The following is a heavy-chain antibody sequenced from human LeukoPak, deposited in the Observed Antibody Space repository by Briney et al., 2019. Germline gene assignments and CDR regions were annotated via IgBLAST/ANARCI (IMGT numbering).Heavy chain of an antibody. D-gene: IGHD3-3*02. CDR1: GGSISSSSYY. CDR2: IYYSGST. V-gene: IGHV4-39*01. CDR3: ARAGSVEHYRYYLDD. Sequence: PSETLSLTCTVSGGSISSSSYYWGWIRQPPGKGLEWIGSIYYSGSTYYNPSLKSRVTISVDTSKNQFSLKLSSVTAADTAVYYCARAGSVEHYRYYLDDWGQGTLVTVSS. J-gene: IGHJ4*02.